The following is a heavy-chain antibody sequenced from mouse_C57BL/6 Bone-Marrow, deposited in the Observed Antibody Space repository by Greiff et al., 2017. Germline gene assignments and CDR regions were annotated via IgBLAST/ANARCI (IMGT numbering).Heavy chain of an antibody. J-gene: IGHJ4*01. Sequence: EVKLMESGPELVKPGASVTISCKASGYSFTDYFMNWVKQSHGKSLEWIGRINPYNGDTFYNKKFKGKATLTVDTSSTTAHMELLGLTSENSAVYYCVRSYRSLGARDYWGQGTSVTVSP. V-gene: IGHV1-37*01. D-gene: IGHD2-14*01. CDR2: INPYNGDT. CDR3: VRSYRSLGARDY. CDR1: GYSFTDYF.